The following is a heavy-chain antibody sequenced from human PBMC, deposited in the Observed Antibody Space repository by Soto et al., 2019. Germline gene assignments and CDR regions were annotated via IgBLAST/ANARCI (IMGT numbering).Heavy chain of an antibody. CDR2: ISYDGSNK. J-gene: IGHJ4*02. CDR3: ARDKIRAAADTFDY. V-gene: IGHV3-30-3*01. Sequence: QVQLVESGGGVVQPGRSLRLSCAASGFTFSSYAMHWVRQAPGKGLEWVAVISYDGSNKYYADSVKGRFTISRDNSKNTLYLQMNGLRAEDTAVYYCARDKIRAAADTFDYWGQGTLVTVSS. D-gene: IGHD6-13*01. CDR1: GFTFSSYA.